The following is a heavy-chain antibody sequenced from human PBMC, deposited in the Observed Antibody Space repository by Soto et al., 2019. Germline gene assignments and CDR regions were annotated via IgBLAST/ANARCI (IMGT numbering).Heavy chain of an antibody. CDR3: AGGASSSTILDCFDS. CDR2: INHSGST. V-gene: IGHV4-34*01. CDR1: GGSFSGYY. J-gene: IGHJ4*02. Sequence: QVQLQQWGAGLLKPSETLSLTCAVYGGSFSGYYWSWIRQPPGKGLEWIGEINHSGSTNYNPSLKGRCTLSGDTSKNQFSLKLSSGAAADTAWYCWAGGASSSTILDCFDSWGQGTLVTVSS. D-gene: IGHD2-2*01.